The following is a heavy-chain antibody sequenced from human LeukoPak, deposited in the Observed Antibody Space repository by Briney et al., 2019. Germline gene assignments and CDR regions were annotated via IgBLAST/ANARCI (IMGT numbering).Heavy chain of an antibody. J-gene: IGHJ4*02. Sequence: PGGSLRLSCAASGFTFSSYAMSWVRQAPGKGLEWVSAISGSGGSTYYADSVKGRFTISRDNSKNTLYLQMHSLRAEDTAVYYCAKDVAIQLWLGYFDYWGQGTLVTVSS. CDR2: ISGSGGST. V-gene: IGHV3-23*01. CDR1: GFTFSSYA. CDR3: AKDVAIQLWLGYFDY. D-gene: IGHD5-18*01.